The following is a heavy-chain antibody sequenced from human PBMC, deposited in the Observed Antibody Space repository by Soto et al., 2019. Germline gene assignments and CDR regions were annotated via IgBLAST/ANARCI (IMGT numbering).Heavy chain of an antibody. V-gene: IGHV3-21*01. CDR2: ISSSSSYI. CDR1: GFTFSSYS. CDR3: ARSYSSGWYVFDGMDV. J-gene: IGHJ6*02. D-gene: IGHD6-19*01. Sequence: EVQLVESGGGLVKPGGSLRLSCAASGFTFSSYSMNWVRQAPGKGLEWVSSISSSSSYIYYADLVKGRFTISRDNAKNSLYLQMNSLRAEDTAVYYCARSYSSGWYVFDGMDVWGQGTTVTVSS.